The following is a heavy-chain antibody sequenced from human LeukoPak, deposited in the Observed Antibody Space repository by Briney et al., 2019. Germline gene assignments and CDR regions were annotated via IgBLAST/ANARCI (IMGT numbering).Heavy chain of an antibody. V-gene: IGHV4-34*01. D-gene: IGHD3-3*01. CDR2: INHSGST. Sequence: SETLSLTCAVYGGSFSGYYWSWIRQPPGKGLECIGEINHSGSTNYNPSLKSRVTISVDTSKNQFSLKLSSVTAADTAVYYCARRHYDFWSKWFDPWGQGTLVTVSS. CDR1: GGSFSGYY. CDR3: ARRHYDFWSKWFDP. J-gene: IGHJ5*02.